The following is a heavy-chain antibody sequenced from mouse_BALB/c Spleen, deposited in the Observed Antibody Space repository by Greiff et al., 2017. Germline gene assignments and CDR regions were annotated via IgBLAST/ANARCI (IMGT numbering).Heavy chain of an antibody. J-gene: IGHJ4*01. CDR2: ISSGGSYT. CDR1: GFTFSSYG. D-gene: IGHD2-4*01. Sequence: VQRVESGGDLVKPGGSLKLSCAASGFTFSSYGMSWVRQTPDKRLEWVATISSGGSYTYYPDSVKGRFTISRDNAKNTLYLQMSSLKSEDTAMYYCARVYYDYDGAGYAMDYWGQGTSVTVSS. CDR3: ARVYYDYDGAGYAMDY. V-gene: IGHV5-6*01.